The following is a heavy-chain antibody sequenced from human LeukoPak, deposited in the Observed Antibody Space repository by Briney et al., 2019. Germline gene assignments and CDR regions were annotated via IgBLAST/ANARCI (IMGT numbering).Heavy chain of an antibody. CDR2: ISAGGGST. J-gene: IGHJ4*02. D-gene: IGHD1-1*01. Sequence: GGSLRLSCAASGFTFSSYAMSWVRQAPGKGLEWVSAISAGGGSTSYADPVKGRFTISRDNSKNTLSLQMHSLRAEDTAVYCCAAGKYYFDYWGQGALVTVSS. V-gene: IGHV3-23*01. CDR3: AAGKYYFDY. CDR1: GFTFSSYA.